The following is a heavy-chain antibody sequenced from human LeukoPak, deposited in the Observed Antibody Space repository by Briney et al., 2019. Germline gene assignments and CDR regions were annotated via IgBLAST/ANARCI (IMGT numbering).Heavy chain of an antibody. CDR2: IYYSGST. V-gene: IGHV4-59*01. D-gene: IGHD1-26*01. J-gene: IGHJ6*03. Sequence: PSETLSLTCTVSGGSISSYYWSWIRQPPGKGLEWIGYIYYSGSTNYNPSLKSRVIISVDTSKAQFSLKLSSVTAADTAVYYCARARYSLDYMGVWGKGTTVTVSS. CDR3: ARARYSLDYMGV. CDR1: GGSISSYY.